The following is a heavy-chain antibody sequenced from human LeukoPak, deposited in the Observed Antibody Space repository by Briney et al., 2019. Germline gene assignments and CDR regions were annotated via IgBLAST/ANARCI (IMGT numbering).Heavy chain of an antibody. CDR2: ICTSRTT. CDR1: DDSLSGYY. D-gene: IGHD3-10*01. Sequence: SETLSHTCSVSDDSLSGYYCHWIRQSAGKGLEKIGRICTSRTTNYSPSLNSRVNLSVDTSKRQFSLKLSSVTAADTAVYYCARSRPLYASGNFYNVDAFDIWGQGTMVTVSS. J-gene: IGHJ3*02. V-gene: IGHV4-4*07. CDR3: ARSRPLYASGNFYNVDAFDI.